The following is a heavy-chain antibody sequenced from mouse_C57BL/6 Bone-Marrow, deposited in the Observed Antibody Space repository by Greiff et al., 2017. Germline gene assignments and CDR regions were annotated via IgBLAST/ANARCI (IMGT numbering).Heavy chain of an antibody. Sequence: EVKLMESGGGLVQPGGSLSLSCAASGFTFTDYYMSWVRQPPGKALEWLGFIRNKANGYTTEYSASVKGRFTISRDNSQSILYLQMNALRAEDSDTDYCARCIYDGYYLYAMDYWGQGTSVTVSS. D-gene: IGHD2-3*01. CDR2: IRNKANGYTT. V-gene: IGHV7-3*01. J-gene: IGHJ4*01. CDR3: ARCIYDGYYLYAMDY. CDR1: GFTFTDYY.